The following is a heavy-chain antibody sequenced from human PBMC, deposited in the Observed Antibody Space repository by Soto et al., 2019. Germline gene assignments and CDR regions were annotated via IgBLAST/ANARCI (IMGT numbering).Heavy chain of an antibody. CDR1: GGSISSSSYY. Sequence: SETLSLTCTVSGGSISSSSYYWGWIRQPPGKGLEWIGSIYYSGSTYYNPSLKSRVTISVDTSKNQFSLKLSSVTAADTAVYYCARLRAQETDYWGQGTLVTVSS. CDR2: IYYSGST. J-gene: IGHJ4*02. V-gene: IGHV4-39*01. CDR3: ARLRAQETDY. D-gene: IGHD4-17*01.